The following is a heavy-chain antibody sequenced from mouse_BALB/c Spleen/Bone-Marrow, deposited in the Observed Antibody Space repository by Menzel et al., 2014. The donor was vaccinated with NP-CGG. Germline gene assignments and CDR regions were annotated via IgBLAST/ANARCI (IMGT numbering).Heavy chain of an antibody. CDR1: GYTFSNYW. Sequence: VQLQQSGTVLARPGAAVKMPCRASGYTFSNYWMHWIKQRPGQGLEWIGTIHPGNSDTTYNQKFKGKAELTAVTSTSTAYMELSSLTNEDSAVYYCTTLARNNFDYWGQGTTLTVSS. CDR2: IHPGNSDT. CDR3: TTLARNNFDY. V-gene: IGHV1-5*01. J-gene: IGHJ2*01. D-gene: IGHD3-1*01.